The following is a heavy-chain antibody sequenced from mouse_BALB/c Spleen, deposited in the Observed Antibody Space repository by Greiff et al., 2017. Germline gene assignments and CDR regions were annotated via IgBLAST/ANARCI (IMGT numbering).Heavy chain of an antibody. J-gene: IGHJ3*01. Sequence: VKLMESGPGLVAPSQSLSITCTVSGFSLTSYDISWIRQPPGKGLEWLGVIWTGGGTNYNSAFMSRLSISKDNSKSQVFLKMNSLQTDDTAIYYCVRQYDSWFAYWGQGTLVTVSA. D-gene: IGHD2-4*01. CDR1: GFSLTSYD. CDR2: IWTGGGT. V-gene: IGHV2-9-2*01. CDR3: VRQYDSWFAY.